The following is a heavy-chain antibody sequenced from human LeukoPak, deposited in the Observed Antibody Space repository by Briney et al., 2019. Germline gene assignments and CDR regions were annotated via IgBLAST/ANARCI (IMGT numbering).Heavy chain of an antibody. Sequence: GGSLKLSCAASGFTFSSYAMSWVRQAPGKGPEWVSAISGSGGSTYYADSVKGRFTISRHNSKNTLYLQKNSQRTEDTALYYCTNLDYRGNSTYFDYWGQGTLVTVSS. V-gene: IGHV3-23*01. CDR2: ISGSGGST. CDR3: TNLDYRGNSTYFDY. J-gene: IGHJ4*02. D-gene: IGHD4-23*01. CDR1: GFTFSSYA.